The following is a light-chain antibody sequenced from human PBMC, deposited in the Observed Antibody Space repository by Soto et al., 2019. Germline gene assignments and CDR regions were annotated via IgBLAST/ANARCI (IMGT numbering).Light chain of an antibody. CDR2: EVY. V-gene: IGLV2-8*01. J-gene: IGLJ2*01. Sequence: QSVLTQPPSASGSPGQSVTISCTGASSDVGGSKYVSWYQQRPGKAPKLMTFEVYKRASGVPDRFSGSKSGNTASLTVSGLQAGDEADYYCSSYAGSNVVFGGGTKLTVL. CDR3: SSYAGSNVV. CDR1: SSDVGGSKY.